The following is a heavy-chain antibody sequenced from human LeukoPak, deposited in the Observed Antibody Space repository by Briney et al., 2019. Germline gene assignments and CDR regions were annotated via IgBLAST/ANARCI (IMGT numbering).Heavy chain of an antibody. CDR2: IRSSSSAV. J-gene: IGHJ4*02. D-gene: IGHD3-22*01. CDR1: GFTFSTYS. Sequence: TGGSLRLSCAASGFTFSTYSMNWVRQAPGKGLEWVSSIRSSSSAVYYADSVKGRFTISRDNAKNSLYLQMNSLRAEDTAVYYCARLYYDSSGSFAYWGQGTLVTVSS. V-gene: IGHV3-21*01. CDR3: ARLYYDSSGSFAY.